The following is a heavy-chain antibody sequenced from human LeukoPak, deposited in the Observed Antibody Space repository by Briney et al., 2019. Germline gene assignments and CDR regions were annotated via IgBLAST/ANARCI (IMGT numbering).Heavy chain of an antibody. V-gene: IGHV1-18*01. J-gene: IGHJ4*02. CDR3: ARGYIMIPFGGVIVIKPTFDY. CDR1: GYTFTSYG. CDR2: ISAYNGNT. D-gene: IGHD3-16*02. Sequence: ASVKVSCKASGYTFTSYGISWVRQAPGQGLEWMGWISAYNGNTNYAQKLQGRVTMTTDTSTSTAYMELRSLRSDDTAVYYCARGYIMIPFGGVIVIKPTFDYWGQGTLVTVSS.